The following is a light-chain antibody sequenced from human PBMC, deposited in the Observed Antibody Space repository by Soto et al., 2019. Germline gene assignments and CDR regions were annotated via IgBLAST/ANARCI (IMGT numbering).Light chain of an antibody. Sequence: EIVLTQSPATLSLSPGERATLSCRASPSVTNYLAWYQQKPGQAPRLVIYGAFNRATGIPARFSGSGSGTDFTLTISSLEPEDFAVYYCQQRNIWPPVTFRQGTRLEI. CDR2: GAF. CDR1: PSVTNY. J-gene: IGKJ5*01. V-gene: IGKV3-11*01. CDR3: QQRNIWPPVT.